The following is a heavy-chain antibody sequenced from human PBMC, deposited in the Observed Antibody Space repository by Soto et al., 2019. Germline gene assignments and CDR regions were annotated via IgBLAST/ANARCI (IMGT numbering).Heavy chain of an antibody. CDR1: GGTFSSYT. J-gene: IGHJ2*01. V-gene: IGHV1-69*02. Sequence: QVQLVQSGAEVKKPGSSVKVSCKASGGTFSSYTISWVRQAPGQGLEWMGRIIPILGIANYAQKFQGRVTITGDKPRSTASMELSTRRPEATAVYYCARASGAYSPKTTHGYFDLWGRGPLFTVSS. CDR3: ARASGAYSPKTTHGYFDL. CDR2: IIPILGIA. D-gene: IGHD2-15*01.